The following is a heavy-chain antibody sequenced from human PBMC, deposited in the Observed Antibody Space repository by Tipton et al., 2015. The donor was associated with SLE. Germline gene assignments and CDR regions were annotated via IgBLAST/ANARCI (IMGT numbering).Heavy chain of an antibody. D-gene: IGHD6-19*01. CDR2: IYHSGST. Sequence: TLSLTCAVSGGSISSGGYSWSWIRQPPGKGLEWIGYIYHSGSTYYNPSLKSRVTISVDTSKNQFSLKLSAVTAADTAVYYCARETSEDSSGHSDAFDIWGQGTMVTVSS. J-gene: IGHJ3*02. CDR3: ARETSEDSSGHSDAFDI. V-gene: IGHV4-30-2*01. CDR1: GGSISSGGYS.